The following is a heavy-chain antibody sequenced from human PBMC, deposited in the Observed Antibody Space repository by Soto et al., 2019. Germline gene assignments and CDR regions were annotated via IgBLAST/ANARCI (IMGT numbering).Heavy chain of an antibody. CDR3: ARVVGFWSGYGYYYGMDV. CDR1: GFTFSSYW. D-gene: IGHD3-3*01. Sequence: GGSLRLSCAASGFTFSSYWISWVRQAPGKGLEWVASIKQDGSEKYYVDSVKGRFTISRDNAKNSLYLQMNSLRAEDAAVYYCARVVGFWSGYGYYYGMDVWGQGTTVTVSS. V-gene: IGHV3-7*01. CDR2: IKQDGSEK. J-gene: IGHJ6*02.